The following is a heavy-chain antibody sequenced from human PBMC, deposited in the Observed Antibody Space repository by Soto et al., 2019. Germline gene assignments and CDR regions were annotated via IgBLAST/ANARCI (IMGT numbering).Heavy chain of an antibody. CDR3: AKDIGGSAPAAFFDY. J-gene: IGHJ4*02. Sequence: EVHLLESGGGLVQPGGSLRLSCAASGFAFSSYAMSWVRQAPGQGLDWVSAISDSGAGTYYADSVKGRFTISRDNSKNPLYLQMNSLRAEDTAVYYCAKDIGGSAPAAFFDYWGQGTLVTVSS. CDR2: ISDSGAGT. CDR1: GFAFSSYA. V-gene: IGHV3-23*01. D-gene: IGHD3-16*01.